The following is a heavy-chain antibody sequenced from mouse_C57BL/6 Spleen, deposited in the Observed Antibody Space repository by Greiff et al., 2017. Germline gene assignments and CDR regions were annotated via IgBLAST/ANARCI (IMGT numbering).Heavy chain of an antibody. J-gene: IGHJ2*01. Sequence: QVQLQQPGAELVMPGASVKLSCKASGYTFTSYWMHWVKQRPGQGLEWIGEIDPSDSYTNYNQKFKGKSTLTVDKSSSTAYMQLSSLTSEDSAVYDCARGSSSGYFDYWGQGTTLTVSS. D-gene: IGHD3-2*02. CDR3: ARGSSSGYFDY. CDR2: IDPSDSYT. V-gene: IGHV1-69*01. CDR1: GYTFTSYW.